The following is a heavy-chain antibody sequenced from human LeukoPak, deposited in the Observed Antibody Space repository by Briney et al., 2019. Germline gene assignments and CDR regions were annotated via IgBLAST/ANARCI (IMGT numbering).Heavy chain of an antibody. CDR2: ISAYNGNT. CDR3: ARVVVVLRFLEWTPGNYGMDV. Sequence: ASVKVSCKASGYTFTSYGISWVRQAPGQGLEWMGWISAYNGNTNYAQKLQGRVTMTTDTSTSTAYMELRSLRSDDTAGYYCARVVVVLRFLEWTPGNYGMDVWGQGTTVTVSS. D-gene: IGHD3-3*01. J-gene: IGHJ6*02. V-gene: IGHV1-18*01. CDR1: GYTFTSYG.